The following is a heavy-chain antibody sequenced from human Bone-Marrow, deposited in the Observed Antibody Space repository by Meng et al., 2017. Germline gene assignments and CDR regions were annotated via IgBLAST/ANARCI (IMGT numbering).Heavy chain of an antibody. V-gene: IGHV4-34*01. CDR2: INHSGST. J-gene: IGHJ5*02. CDR3: ARVGVVVITPNWFDP. CDR1: GGSFSGYY. D-gene: IGHD3-22*01. Sequence: QVQLQQLGAGLLTPSETLSLTCAVYGGSFSGYYWSWIRQPPGKGLEWIGEINHSGSTNYNPSLKSRVTISVDTSKNQFSLKLSSVTAADTAVYYCARVGVVVITPNWFDPWGQGTLVTVSS.